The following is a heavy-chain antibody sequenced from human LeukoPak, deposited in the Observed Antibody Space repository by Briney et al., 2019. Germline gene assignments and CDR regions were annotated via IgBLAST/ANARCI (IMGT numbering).Heavy chain of an antibody. D-gene: IGHD3-10*01. CDR3: VRQYYYGSGSYLWAPDY. CDR1: GFTFSSYE. V-gene: IGHV3-48*03. CDR2: ISSSGGSI. J-gene: IGHJ4*02. Sequence: GGSLRLSCTASGFTFSSYEMNWVRQAPGKGLEWVSYISSSGGSIYYADSVKGRFTISRDNAKNSLYLQMNSLRAEDTAVYHCVRQYYYGSGSYLWAPDYWGQGTLVTVSS.